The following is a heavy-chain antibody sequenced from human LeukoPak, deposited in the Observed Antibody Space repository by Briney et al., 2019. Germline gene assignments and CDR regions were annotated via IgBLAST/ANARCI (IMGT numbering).Heavy chain of an antibody. V-gene: IGHV3-21*01. CDR2: ISSSSSYI. CDR1: GFTFSSYS. J-gene: IGHJ4*02. Sequence: PGGSLRLSCTASGFTFSSYSMNWVRQAPGKGLEWVSSISSSSSYIYYADSVQGRFTISRDNAKNSLYLQMKSLRAEDTAVYYCARDRESSSWFDYGGAGTLVTVSS. CDR3: ARDRESSSWFDY. D-gene: IGHD6-13*01.